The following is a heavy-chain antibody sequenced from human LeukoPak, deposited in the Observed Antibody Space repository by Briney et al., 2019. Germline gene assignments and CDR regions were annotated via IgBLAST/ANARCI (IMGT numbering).Heavy chain of an antibody. CDR1: GFTFGCYT. D-gene: IGHD3-16*02. V-gene: IGHV3-21*01. J-gene: IGHJ4*02. CDR3: ARVSIFGVVIANDY. CDR2: ITSGGDYM. Sequence: GSLRLSCAASGFTFGCYTMSRVRQAPGKGLQWVSTITSGGDYMYYADPVKGRFTISRDDSKNSLYLHMNSLRAEDTAVYYCARVSIFGVVIANDYWGQGTVVTVSS.